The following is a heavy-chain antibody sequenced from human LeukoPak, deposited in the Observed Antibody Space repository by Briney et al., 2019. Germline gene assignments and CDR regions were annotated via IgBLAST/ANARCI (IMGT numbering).Heavy chain of an antibody. CDR1: GGSISSYY. D-gene: IGHD3-22*01. CDR2: IYYSGST. Sequence: SETLSLTCTVSGGSISSYYWSWIRQPPGEGLEWIGCIYYSGSTNYNPSLKSRVTISVDTSKNQFSLKLSSVTAADTAVYYCARDLGSYYYDSSGYGRFDPWGQGTLVTVSS. J-gene: IGHJ5*02. V-gene: IGHV4-59*01. CDR3: ARDLGSYYYDSSGYGRFDP.